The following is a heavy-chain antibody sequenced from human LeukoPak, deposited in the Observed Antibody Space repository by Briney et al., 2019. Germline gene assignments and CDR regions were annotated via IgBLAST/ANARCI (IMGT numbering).Heavy chain of an antibody. CDR3: ATGPYYYASGLWSSPDY. J-gene: IGHJ4*02. D-gene: IGHD3-10*01. Sequence: SETLSLTCTVSGGSITGYYWTWIRQPPGKGLEWIGYIYYSGSTNYNPSLKSRVTISVDTSKNQFSLRLTSVTAADTAVYYCATGPYYYASGLWSSPDYWGQGTLVSVSS. CDR2: IYYSGST. CDR1: GGSITGYY. V-gene: IGHV4-59*08.